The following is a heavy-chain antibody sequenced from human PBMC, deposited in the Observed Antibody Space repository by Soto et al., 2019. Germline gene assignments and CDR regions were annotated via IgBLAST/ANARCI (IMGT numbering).Heavy chain of an antibody. J-gene: IGHJ4*02. V-gene: IGHV4-38-2*01. D-gene: IGHD2-21*02. Sequence: SETLSLTCGVSGYSISSGYYWGWIRQPPGKGLEWIASIFHSGSTYYNPSLKSRVTISVGTSKNQFSLKLSSVTAADTAVYYCARGLQYGGNSAYWGQGTLVTVSS. CDR1: GYSISSGYY. CDR3: ARGLQYGGNSAY. CDR2: IFHSGST.